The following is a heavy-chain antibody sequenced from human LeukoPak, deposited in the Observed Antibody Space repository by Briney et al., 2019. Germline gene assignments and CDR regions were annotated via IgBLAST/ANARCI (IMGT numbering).Heavy chain of an antibody. CDR1: GFTFNNYG. D-gene: IGHD2-2*01. Sequence: GGSLRLSCAASGFTFNNYGMHWVRQAPGKGLEWVAVISYDGRNKHYPDSVEGRFTISRDISTDTLWLQMDSLRTEDTAVYYCAKGPLRGTAAAIDYWGQGTLVTVSS. CDR3: AKGPLRGTAAAIDY. J-gene: IGHJ4*02. CDR2: ISYDGRNK. V-gene: IGHV3-30*18.